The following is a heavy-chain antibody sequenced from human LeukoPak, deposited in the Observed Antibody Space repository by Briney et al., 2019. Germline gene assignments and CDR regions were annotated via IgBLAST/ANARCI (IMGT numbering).Heavy chain of an antibody. Sequence: PSETLSLTCAVYGGSFSGYYWSWIRQPPGKGLEWIGEINHSGGTNYNPSLKSRVTISVDTSKNQFSLKLSSVTAADTAVYYCARLRTLYDSSGYYLRGAFDIWGQGTMVTVSS. D-gene: IGHD3-22*01. CDR3: ARLRTLYDSSGYYLRGAFDI. J-gene: IGHJ3*02. V-gene: IGHV4-34*01. CDR2: INHSGGT. CDR1: GGSFSGYY.